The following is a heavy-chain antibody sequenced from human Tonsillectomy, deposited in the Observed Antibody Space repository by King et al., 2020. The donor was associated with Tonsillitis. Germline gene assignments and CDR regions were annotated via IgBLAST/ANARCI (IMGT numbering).Heavy chain of an antibody. CDR3: ARALGYGSGSYVAY. J-gene: IGHJ4*02. D-gene: IGHD3-10*01. CDR1: GFTFSTYW. CDR2: INQDGGEK. Sequence: EVQLVESGGGLVQPGGSLRLSCAASGFTFSTYWMSWVRQAPGKGLEWVANINQDGGEKYYVDSVKGRFTISRDNAKNSLYLQMNSLRAEDTAVYYCARALGYGSGSYVAYWGQGTLVTVSS. V-gene: IGHV3-7*03.